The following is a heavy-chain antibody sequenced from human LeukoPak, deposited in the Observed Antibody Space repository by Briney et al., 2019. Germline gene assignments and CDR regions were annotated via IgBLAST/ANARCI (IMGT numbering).Heavy chain of an antibody. V-gene: IGHV3-21*01. CDR3: ARLTGENYYYMDV. Sequence: NPGGSLRLSCAASGFTFSSYSMNWVRQAPGKGLEWVSSITSSGSYIYYADSVKGRFTISRDNAKNSLYLQMNSLRAEDTAVYYCARLTGENYYYMDVWGKGTTVTVSS. CDR2: ITSSGSYI. D-gene: IGHD7-27*01. CDR1: GFTFSSYS. J-gene: IGHJ6*03.